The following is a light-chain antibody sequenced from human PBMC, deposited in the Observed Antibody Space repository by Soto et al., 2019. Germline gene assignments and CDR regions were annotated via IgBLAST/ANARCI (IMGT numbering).Light chain of an antibody. Sequence: EIVMTQSPATLSVSPGKRATLSCRASQSVSSNLAWYQQKPGQAPRLLIYGASTRATGIPARFSGSGSGTEFTRTISSLQSEDFAVYYCQQYNNWPRTFGQGTKLEIK. CDR1: QSVSSN. CDR2: GAS. J-gene: IGKJ2*01. V-gene: IGKV3-15*01. CDR3: QQYNNWPRT.